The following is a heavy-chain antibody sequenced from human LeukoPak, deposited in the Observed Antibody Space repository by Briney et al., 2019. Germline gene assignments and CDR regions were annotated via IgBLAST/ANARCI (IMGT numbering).Heavy chain of an antibody. CDR1: GGSISSSSYY. J-gene: IGHJ4*02. CDR3: ARESRATQLDY. V-gene: IGHV4-39*07. CDR2: IYYSGST. Sequence: SETLSLTCTVSGGSISSSSYYWGWIRQPPGTGLEWIGSIYYSGSTYYNPSLKSRVTISVDTSKNQFSLKLSSVTAADTAVYYCARESRATQLDYWGQGTLVTVSS. D-gene: IGHD1-26*01.